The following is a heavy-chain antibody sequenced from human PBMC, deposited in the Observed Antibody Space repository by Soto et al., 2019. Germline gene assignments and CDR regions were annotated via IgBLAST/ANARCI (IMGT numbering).Heavy chain of an antibody. CDR2: INPSGGST. Sequence: GASVKLSCKASGDTFTSYYMHWVRQAPGQGLEWMGIINPSGGSTNYAQKFQGRVTITTDESTSTAYMELSSLRSEDTAVYYCATSIYDFWSGYAGPTYYYYGMDVWGQGTTVTVSS. D-gene: IGHD3-3*01. V-gene: IGHV1-46*01. CDR3: ATSIYDFWSGYAGPTYYYYGMDV. CDR1: GDTFTSYY. J-gene: IGHJ6*02.